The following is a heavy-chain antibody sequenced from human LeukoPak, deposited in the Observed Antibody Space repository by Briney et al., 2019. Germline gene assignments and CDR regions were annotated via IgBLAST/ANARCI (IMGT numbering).Heavy chain of an antibody. CDR3: ARVHGYSSSWSPYYYYGMDV. CDR1: GGSISSYY. D-gene: IGHD6-13*01. V-gene: IGHV4-59*01. Sequence: PETLSLTCTVSGGSISSYYWSWIRQPPGKGLEWIGYIYYSGSTNYNPSLKSRVTISVDTSKNQFSLKLSSVTAADTAVYYCARVHGYSSSWSPYYYYGMDVWGQGTTVAPSS. CDR2: IYYSGST. J-gene: IGHJ6*02.